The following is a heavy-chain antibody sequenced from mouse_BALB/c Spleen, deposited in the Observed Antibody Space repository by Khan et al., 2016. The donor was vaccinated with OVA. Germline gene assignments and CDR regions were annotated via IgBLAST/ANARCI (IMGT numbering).Heavy chain of an antibody. V-gene: IGHV3-2*02. CDR3: ARVYGGDFDY. CDR2: ISYSGNT. Sequence: EVQLQELGPGLVKPSQSLSLTCTVTGYSIASDYAWNWIRQFPGNKLEWMGIISYSGNTNYNPSLKSRISITRDTSKNQFFLQLNSVTSEDTATYYCARVYGGDFDYWGQGTTLTVSS. CDR1: GYSIASDYA. D-gene: IGHD1-1*01. J-gene: IGHJ2*01.